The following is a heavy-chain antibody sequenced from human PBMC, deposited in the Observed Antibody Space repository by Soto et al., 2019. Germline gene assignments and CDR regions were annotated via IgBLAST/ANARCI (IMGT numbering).Heavy chain of an antibody. D-gene: IGHD3-9*01. CDR3: ARPTTGDILTGHNAFDI. Sequence: GGSLRLSCAASGFTFISYAMSWVRQDPGKGLEWVSAISGSGGSTYYADSVKGRFTISRDNSKNTLYLQMNSLRAEDTAVYYCARPTTGDILTGHNAFDIWGQGTMVAVSS. CDR1: GFTFISYA. J-gene: IGHJ3*02. CDR2: ISGSGGST. V-gene: IGHV3-23*01.